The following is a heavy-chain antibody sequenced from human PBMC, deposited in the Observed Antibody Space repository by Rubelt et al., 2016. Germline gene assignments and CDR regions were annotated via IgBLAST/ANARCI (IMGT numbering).Heavy chain of an antibody. J-gene: IGHJ4*02. CDR2: IYYSGNV. CDR3: ASNKDSGKGWPDHIDS. CDR1: GGSISNYY. D-gene: IGHD6-19*01. Sequence: ESGPGLVKPSETLSLTCTVSGGSISNYYLSWIRQPPGDGLEWIGYIYYSGNVKYNPSLKSRVTISLDTSKNQFSLNLRSVTAADSAVYFCASNKDSGKGWPDHIDSWGQGALVTVSS. V-gene: IGHV4-59*08.